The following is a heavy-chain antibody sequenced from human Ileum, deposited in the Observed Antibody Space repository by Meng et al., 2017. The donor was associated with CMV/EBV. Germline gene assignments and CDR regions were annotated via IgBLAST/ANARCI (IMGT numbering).Heavy chain of an antibody. D-gene: IGHD2-21*01. J-gene: IGHJ4*02. CDR3: ARDRTRGAYSIDF. CDR1: GGSISSGDYY. V-gene: IGHV4-30-4*08. CDR2: MSYSGTT. Sequence: SETLSLTCTVSGGSISSGDYYWTWIRQPPGKGLEWIGYMSYSGTTYYNPSLKSRVTMSVDTSENQFSLKLSSVTAADTAVYYCARDRTRGAYSIDFWGQGKLVNGAS.